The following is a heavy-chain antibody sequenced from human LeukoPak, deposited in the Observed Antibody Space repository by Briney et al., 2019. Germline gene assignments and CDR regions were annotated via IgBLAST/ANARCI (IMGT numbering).Heavy chain of an antibody. CDR2: IIPIFGTA. CDR1: GGTFISYA. D-gene: IGHD5-12*01. CDR3: ARVQDRDIVATIPYYYYYGMDV. J-gene: IGHJ6*02. Sequence: ASVKVSCKASGGTFISYAISWVRQAPGQGLEWMGGIIPIFGTANYAQKFQGRVTITADESTSTAYMELSSLRSEDTAVYYCARVQDRDIVATIPYYYYYGMDVWGQGTTVTVSS. V-gene: IGHV1-69*13.